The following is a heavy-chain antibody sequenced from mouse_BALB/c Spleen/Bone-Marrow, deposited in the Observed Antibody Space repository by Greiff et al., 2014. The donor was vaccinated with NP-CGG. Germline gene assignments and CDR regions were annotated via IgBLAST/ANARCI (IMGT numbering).Heavy chain of an antibody. D-gene: IGHD1-1*01. CDR1: GYTFNNYW. Sequence: VQLQQSGAELVKPGASVKLSCRASGYTFNNYWMDWVKQRPGQGLEWIGEINPTNGRSNYNEKFKGKATLTVDKSSSAAYMQLSRLTSEDSAVYYCARRGGYYGAMDYWGQGTSVTVSS. J-gene: IGHJ4*01. CDR2: INPTNGRS. V-gene: IGHV1S81*02. CDR3: ARRGGYYGAMDY.